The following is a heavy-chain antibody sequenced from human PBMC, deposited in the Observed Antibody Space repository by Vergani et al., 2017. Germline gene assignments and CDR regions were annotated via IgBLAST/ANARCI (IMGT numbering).Heavy chain of an antibody. J-gene: IGHJ6*03. CDR1: GGSISSGGYS. CDR3: ARDRLMVRGVIESYYYYYYMDV. CDR2: IYYSGST. V-gene: IGHV4-30-2*01. D-gene: IGHD3-10*01. Sequence: QLQLQESGSGLVKPSQTLSLTCAVSGGSISSGGYSWSWIRQPPGKGLEWIRYIYYSGSTNYNPSLKSRVTISVDTSKNQFSLKLSSVTAADTAVYYCARDRLMVRGVIESYYYYYYMDVWGKGTTVTVSS.